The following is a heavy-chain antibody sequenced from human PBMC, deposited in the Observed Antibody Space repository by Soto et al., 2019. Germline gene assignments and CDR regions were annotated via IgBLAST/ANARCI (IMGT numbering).Heavy chain of an antibody. CDR2: ISYDGSNK. Sequence: GGSLRLSCAACGFTFSSYGMHLVRQAPGKGLEWVAVISYDGSNKYYADSVKGRFTISRDNSKNTLYLQMNSLRAEDTAVYYCAKDRNFYYYDSSGYLNYWGQGTLVTVSS. V-gene: IGHV3-30*18. CDR3: AKDRNFYYYDSSGYLNY. CDR1: GFTFSSYG. J-gene: IGHJ4*02. D-gene: IGHD3-22*01.